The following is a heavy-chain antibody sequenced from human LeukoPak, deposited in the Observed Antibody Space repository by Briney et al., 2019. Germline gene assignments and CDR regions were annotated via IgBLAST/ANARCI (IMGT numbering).Heavy chain of an antibody. J-gene: IGHJ4*02. Sequence: AESLMISRKGSGYSFTSYWISWLRQMPGKGLEWMGIIYPGDSDTRYSPSFQGQVTISADKSISTAYLQWSSLKASDTAMYYCARLFSDYGDYGFDYWGQGTLVTVSS. D-gene: IGHD4-17*01. CDR2: IYPGDSDT. V-gene: IGHV5-51*01. CDR3: ARLFSDYGDYGFDY. CDR1: GYSFTSYW.